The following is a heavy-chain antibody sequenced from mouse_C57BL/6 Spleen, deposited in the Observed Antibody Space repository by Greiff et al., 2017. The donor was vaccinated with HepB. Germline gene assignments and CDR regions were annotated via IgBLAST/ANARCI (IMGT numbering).Heavy chain of an antibody. V-gene: IGHV2-5*01. CDR1: GFSLTSYG. CDR3: AKKGVGDYYAMDY. J-gene: IGHJ4*01. Sequence: VKLVESGPGLVQPSQSLSITCTVSGFSLTSYGVHWVRRSPGKGLEWLGVIWRGGSTDYNAAFMSRLSITKDNSKSQVFFKMNSLQADDTAIYYCAKKGVGDYYAMDYWGQGTSVTVSS. D-gene: IGHD1-1*01. CDR2: IWRGGST.